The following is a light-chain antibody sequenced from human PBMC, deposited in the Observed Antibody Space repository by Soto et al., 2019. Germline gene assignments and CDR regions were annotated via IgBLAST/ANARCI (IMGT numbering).Light chain of an antibody. CDR1: HSVSSSY. V-gene: IGKV3-20*01. CDR3: QQYGSSPPIT. Sequence: EIVLTQSPGTLSLSPGERATLSCRASHSVSSSYLAWYQQKPGQAPTLLIYGASSRATGIPDRFSGSGSGTDFTLIISRLEPEDFAVYYCQQYGSSPPITFGQGTRLEIK. J-gene: IGKJ5*01. CDR2: GAS.